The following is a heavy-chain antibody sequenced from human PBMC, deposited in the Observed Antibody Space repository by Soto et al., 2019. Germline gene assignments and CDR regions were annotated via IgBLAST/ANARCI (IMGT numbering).Heavy chain of an antibody. D-gene: IGHD2-2*01. CDR1: GYSFISYW. V-gene: IGHV5-51*01. CDR3: ARQGGLLTPRGGGSSTPAPYYYGMDV. J-gene: IGHJ6*02. CDR2: IYPGDSDT. Sequence: PGESLRISWKGSGYSFISYWIGWVRQMPGKGLEWMGTIYPGDSDTRYSPSFQGQVTISADKSISTAYLQWSSLKASDTAMYYCARQGGLLTPRGGGSSTPAPYYYGMDVWGQGTTVTVSS.